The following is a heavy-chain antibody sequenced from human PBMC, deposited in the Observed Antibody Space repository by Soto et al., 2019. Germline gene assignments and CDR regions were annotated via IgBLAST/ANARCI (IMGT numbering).Heavy chain of an antibody. D-gene: IGHD3-22*01. CDR3: AKLNYYDSSGYYPA. V-gene: IGHV3-9*01. Sequence: EVQLVESGGGLVQPGRSLRLSCAASGFTFDDYAMHWVRQAPGKGLEWVSGISWNSGSIGYADSVKGRFTISRDNAKNSLYLQMNSLRAEDTALYYCAKLNYYDSSGYYPAWGQGTLVTVSS. J-gene: IGHJ5*02. CDR2: ISWNSGSI. CDR1: GFTFDDYA.